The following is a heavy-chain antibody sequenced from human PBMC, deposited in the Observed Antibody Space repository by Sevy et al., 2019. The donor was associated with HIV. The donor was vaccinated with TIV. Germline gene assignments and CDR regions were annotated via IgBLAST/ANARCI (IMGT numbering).Heavy chain of an antibody. D-gene: IGHD6-19*01. V-gene: IGHV1-69*13. CDR1: GGTFSSSA. CDR3: ASGLAVSVDF. Sequence: ALVKVSCKASGGTFSSSAISWVRQAPGQGLEWMGEIFPIFGTAKYAQKFQGRVTISADESTSTAYMELSSLRSEDTAVYFCASGLAVSVDFWGQGTLVTVSS. J-gene: IGHJ4*02. CDR2: IFPIFGTA.